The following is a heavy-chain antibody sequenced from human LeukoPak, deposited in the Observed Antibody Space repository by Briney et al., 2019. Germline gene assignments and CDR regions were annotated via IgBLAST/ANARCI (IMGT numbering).Heavy chain of an antibody. Sequence: GRSLRLSCAASGFTFDDYAMHWVRQAPGKGLEWVSGISWNSDSIGYADSVKGRFTISRDNAKNSLYLQMNSLRAEDTALYYCAKDSTIFGATLDVWGKGTTVTVSS. CDR3: AKDSTIFGATLDV. CDR1: GFTFDDYA. CDR2: ISWNSDSI. J-gene: IGHJ6*04. D-gene: IGHD3-3*01. V-gene: IGHV3-9*01.